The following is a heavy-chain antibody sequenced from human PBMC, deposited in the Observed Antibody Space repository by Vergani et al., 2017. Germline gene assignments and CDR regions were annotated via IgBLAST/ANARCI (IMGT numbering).Heavy chain of an antibody. CDR2: INPSGGST. D-gene: IGHD4-17*01. CDR3: ARGHYGDYPEPFWYFDL. J-gene: IGHJ2*01. Sequence: QVQLVQSGAEVKKPGASVKVSCKASGYTFTSYYMHWVRQAPGQGLEWMGIINPSGGSTSYAQKFQGRVTMTRDTSTSTVYMGLSSLRSEDTAVYYCARGHYGDYPEPFWYFDLWGRGTLVTVSS. CDR1: GYTFTSYY. V-gene: IGHV1-46*01.